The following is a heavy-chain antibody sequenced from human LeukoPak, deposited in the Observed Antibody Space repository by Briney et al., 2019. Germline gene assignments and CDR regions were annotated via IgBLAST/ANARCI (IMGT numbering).Heavy chain of an antibody. Sequence: GGSLRLSCAASGFTVSSNYMGWVRQAPGKGLEWVAVISYDGSNKYYADSVKGRFTISRDNSKNTLYLQMNSLRAEDTAVYYCARASENYDFWSGPDYWGQGTLVTVSS. CDR1: GFTVSSNY. CDR2: ISYDGSNK. CDR3: ARASENYDFWSGPDY. D-gene: IGHD3-3*01. J-gene: IGHJ4*02. V-gene: IGHV3-30-3*01.